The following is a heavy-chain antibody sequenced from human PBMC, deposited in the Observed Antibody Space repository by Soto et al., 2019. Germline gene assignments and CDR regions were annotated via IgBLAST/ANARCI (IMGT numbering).Heavy chain of an antibody. D-gene: IGHD3-10*01. CDR3: ARRGVLPDY. CDR1: GFTFSSYA. J-gene: IGHJ4*02. Sequence: GGSLRLSCAASGFTFSSYAMHWVRQAPGKGLELVAVISYDGSNKYYADSVKGRFTISRDNSKNTLYLQMNSLRAEDTAVYYCARRGVLPDYWGQGTLVTVSS. V-gene: IGHV3-30-3*01. CDR2: ISYDGSNK.